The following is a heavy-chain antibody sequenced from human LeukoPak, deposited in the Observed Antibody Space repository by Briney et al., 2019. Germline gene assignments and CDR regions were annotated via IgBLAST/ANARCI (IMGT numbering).Heavy chain of an antibody. V-gene: IGHV3-7*01. Sequence: PGGSLRLSCAASGFGFSTFWMSWVRQAPGQGLEWVANIKQDGSEKYYVDSVKGRFTISRDNTKKSLSLQMNSLRADDTAVYYCARGGSSSSGWFDPWGQGTLVTVSS. CDR1: GFGFSTFW. CDR3: ARGGSSSSGWFDP. CDR2: IKQDGSEK. D-gene: IGHD6-6*01. J-gene: IGHJ5*02.